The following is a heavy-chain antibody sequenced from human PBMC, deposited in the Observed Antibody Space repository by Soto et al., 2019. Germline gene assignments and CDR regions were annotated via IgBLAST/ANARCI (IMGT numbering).Heavy chain of an antibody. CDR3: ARDPLHYYDSSGYPDY. CDR1: GYTFSSDG. Sequence: GVSVKVSCKGAGYTFSSDGGIWVRQAPGQGLEWMGWISAYNGNTNYAQKLQGRVTMTTDTSTSTAYMELSSLRSEDTAVYYCARDPLHYYDSSGYPDYWGQGTPVPVSS. D-gene: IGHD3-22*01. V-gene: IGHV1-18*01. J-gene: IGHJ4*02. CDR2: ISAYNGNT.